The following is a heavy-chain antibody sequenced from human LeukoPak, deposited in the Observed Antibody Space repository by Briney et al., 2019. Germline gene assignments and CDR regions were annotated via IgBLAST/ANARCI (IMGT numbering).Heavy chain of an antibody. Sequence: PGGSLRLSCAASGFTFSSFAMTWVRQAPGEGLEWVSAISGDDGRTFYADSVKGRFTISRGNSKNTLSLQMNSLRAEDTAVYYCAKGGLSRAGLDFWGQGTLVTVSS. J-gene: IGHJ4*02. CDR1: GFTFSSFA. V-gene: IGHV3-23*01. CDR3: AKGGLSRAGLDF. CDR2: ISGDDGRT. D-gene: IGHD5/OR15-5a*01.